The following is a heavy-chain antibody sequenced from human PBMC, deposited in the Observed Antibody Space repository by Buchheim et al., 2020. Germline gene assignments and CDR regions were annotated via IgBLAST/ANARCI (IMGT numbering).Heavy chain of an antibody. CDR1: GGSISSSNW. J-gene: IGHJ5*02. CDR2: IYHSGST. CDR3: AREGGVGYCSSTSCYGSRWFDP. Sequence: QVQLQESGPGLVKPSGTLSLTCAVSGGSISSSNWWSWVRQPPGKGLEWIGEIYHSGSTNYNPSLKSRVTISVDKSKNQFSPKLSSVTAADTAVYYCAREGGVGYCSSTSCYGSRWFDPWGQGTL. D-gene: IGHD2-2*01. V-gene: IGHV4-4*02.